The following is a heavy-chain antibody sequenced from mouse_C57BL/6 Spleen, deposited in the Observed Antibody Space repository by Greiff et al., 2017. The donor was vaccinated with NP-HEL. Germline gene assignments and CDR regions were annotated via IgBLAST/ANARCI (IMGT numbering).Heavy chain of an antibody. CDR3: TREGLLRSYFDY. Sequence: VQVVESGAELVRPGASVTLSCKASGYTFTDYEMHWVKQTPVHGLEWIGAIDPETGGTAYNQKFKGKAILTADKSSSTAYMELRSLTSEDSAVYYCTREGLLRSYFDYWGQGTTLTVSS. J-gene: IGHJ2*01. D-gene: IGHD1-1*01. CDR2: IDPETGGT. CDR1: GYTFTDYE. V-gene: IGHV1-15*01.